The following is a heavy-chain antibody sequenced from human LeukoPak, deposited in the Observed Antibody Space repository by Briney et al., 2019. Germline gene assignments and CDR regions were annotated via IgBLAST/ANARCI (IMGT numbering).Heavy chain of an antibody. J-gene: IGHJ4*02. CDR1: GFIFTDVW. CDR2: IKSKSDGGTI. CDR3: TTDLDY. Sequence: PGGSLRLSCAGAGFIFTDVWMSWVRQAPGKGLEWVGCIKSKSDGGTIDYAAPVKGRITVSRDDSRKTLSLELNNLKTEDTGVYYCTTDLDYWGQGTLVTVSS. V-gene: IGHV3-15*01.